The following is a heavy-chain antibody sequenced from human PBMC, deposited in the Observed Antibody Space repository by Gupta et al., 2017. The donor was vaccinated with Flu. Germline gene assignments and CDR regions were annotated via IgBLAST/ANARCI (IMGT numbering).Heavy chain of an antibody. CDR2: ISYDGNNQ. J-gene: IGHJ4*02. CDR1: GFTFSNCG. Sequence: QVQLVESGGGVVQPGRSLRLSCAASGFTFSNCGIHWVRQAPGKGLEWVAFISYDGNNQYYADSVKGRFTISRDNSKNTLYLQLNSLRAEDTAVYYCANSSSWYSELYFDYRGQGTLVTVSS. CDR3: ANSSSWYSELYFDY. V-gene: IGHV3-30*18. D-gene: IGHD6-13*01.